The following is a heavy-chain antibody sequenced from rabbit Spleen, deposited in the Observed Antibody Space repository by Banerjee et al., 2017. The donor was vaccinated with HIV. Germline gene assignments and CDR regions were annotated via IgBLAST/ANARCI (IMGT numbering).Heavy chain of an antibody. CDR2: VSAGVSFTT. CDR1: GFSFTYIDY. D-gene: IGHD1-1*01. CDR3: ARDLDGVIGWNLGW. J-gene: IGHJ4*01. Sequence: QSLEESGGDLVKPGASLTLTCTASGFSFTYIDYLCWVRQPPGKGPEWIACVSAGVSFTTYYATWAKGRFTISKTSSTTVTLQMTSLTAADTATYFCARDLDGVIGWNLGWWGPGTLVTVS. V-gene: IGHV1S40*01.